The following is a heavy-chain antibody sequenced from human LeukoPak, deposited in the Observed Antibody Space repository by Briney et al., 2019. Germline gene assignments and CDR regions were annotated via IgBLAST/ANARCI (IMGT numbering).Heavy chain of an antibody. Sequence: SETLSLTCTVSGGSISSHYWSWIRQPPGKGLEWIGYIYYSGSTNYNPSLKSRVTISVDTSKNQFSLKLSSVTAADTAVYFCASRGGCSSTSCNNWFDPWGQGTLVTVPS. CDR1: GGSISSHY. J-gene: IGHJ5*02. V-gene: IGHV4-59*11. D-gene: IGHD2-2*01. CDR3: ASRGGCSSTSCNNWFDP. CDR2: IYYSGST.